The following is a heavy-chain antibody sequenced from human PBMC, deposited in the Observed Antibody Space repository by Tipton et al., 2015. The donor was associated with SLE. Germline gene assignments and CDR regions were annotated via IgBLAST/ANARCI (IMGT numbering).Heavy chain of an antibody. Sequence: SLRLSCAASGFTFNNYGMPWVRQAPGKGLEWVAVVWYDGTSEYYADSVKGRFTISRDNSENTLSLQMNSLRVEDTAVYYCARDRDLWSGNDAFDIWGQGTMVTVSS. V-gene: IGHV3-33*01. D-gene: IGHD3-3*01. CDR3: ARDRDLWSGNDAFDI. CDR2: VWYDGTSE. J-gene: IGHJ3*02. CDR1: GFTFNNYG.